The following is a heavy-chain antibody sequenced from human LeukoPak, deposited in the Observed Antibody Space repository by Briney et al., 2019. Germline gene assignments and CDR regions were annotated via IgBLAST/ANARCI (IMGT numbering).Heavy chain of an antibody. CDR2: INHSGST. D-gene: IGHD6-6*01. CDR1: GGSFSGYY. CDR3: ARGGLRFGAARAFDY. V-gene: IGHV4-34*01. J-gene: IGHJ4*02. Sequence: PSETLSLTCAVYGGSFSGYYWSWIRQPPGKGLEWIGEINHSGSTNYNPSLKSRVTISVDTSKNQFSLKLSSVTAADTAVYYCARGGLRFGAARAFDYWGQGALVTVSS.